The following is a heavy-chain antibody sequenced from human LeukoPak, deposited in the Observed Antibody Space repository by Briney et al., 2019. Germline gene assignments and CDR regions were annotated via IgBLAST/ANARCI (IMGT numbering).Heavy chain of an antibody. CDR2: INPNSGGT. CDR3: ARDRAIYDFWSGYYPKNWFDP. CDR1: GYTFTGYY. J-gene: IGHJ5*02. D-gene: IGHD3-3*01. Sequence: ASVKVSCTASGYTFTGYYMHWVRQAPGQGLEWMGWINPNSGGTNYAQKFQGWVTMTRDTSISTAYMELSRLRSDDTAVYYCARDRAIYDFWSGYYPKNWFDPWGQGTLVTVSS. V-gene: IGHV1-2*04.